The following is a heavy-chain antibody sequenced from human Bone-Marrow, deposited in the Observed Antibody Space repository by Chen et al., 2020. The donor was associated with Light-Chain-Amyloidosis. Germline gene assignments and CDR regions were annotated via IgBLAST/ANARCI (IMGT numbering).Heavy chain of an antibody. CDR1: GYTFPNYW. CDR3: ARRRDGYNFDY. Sequence: EVQLEQSGPEVKKPGESLKISCKGSGYTFPNYWIGWVRQMPGKGLEWMGVIYPDDADDRYRPTFEGQVNISADKSITTAYLQWSSLKSSDTAMYYCARRRDGYNFDYWGQGTLVTVSS. V-gene: IGHV5-51*01. D-gene: IGHD5-12*01. CDR2: IYPDDADD. J-gene: IGHJ4*02.